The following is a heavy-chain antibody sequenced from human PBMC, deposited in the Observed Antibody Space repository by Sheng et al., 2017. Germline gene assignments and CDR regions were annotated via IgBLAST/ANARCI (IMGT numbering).Heavy chain of an antibody. Sequence: GFTFSSYEINWVRQAPGKGLEWVAYISNSGNTIYYTDSVKGRFTISRDNAKNSLYLQMNSLRADDTAVYYCARGPSRSGSGTSWFDPWGQGTLVTVSS. J-gene: IGHJ5*02. CDR1: GFTFSSYE. V-gene: IGHV3-48*03. CDR2: ISNSGNTI. D-gene: IGHD3-10*01. CDR3: ARGPSRSGSGTSWFDP.